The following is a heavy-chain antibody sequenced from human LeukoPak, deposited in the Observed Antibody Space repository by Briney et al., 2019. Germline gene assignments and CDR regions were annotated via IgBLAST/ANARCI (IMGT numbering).Heavy chain of an antibody. CDR3: AKTSAGIRGGYFDY. V-gene: IGHV3-23*01. Sequence: GSLRLSCAASGFTFSSYALSWVRQAPGQGLEWVSAISGSGGSTYFADSVKGRFTISRDNSKNTLYLQMNSLRAEDTAVYYCAKTSAGIRGGYFDYWGQGTLVTVSS. CDR1: GFTFSSYA. CDR2: ISGSGGST. D-gene: IGHD3-10*01. J-gene: IGHJ4*02.